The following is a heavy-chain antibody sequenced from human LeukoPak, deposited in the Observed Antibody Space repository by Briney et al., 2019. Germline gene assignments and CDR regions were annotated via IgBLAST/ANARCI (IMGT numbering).Heavy chain of an antibody. D-gene: IGHD1-26*01. J-gene: IGHJ4*02. V-gene: IGHV3-23*01. CDR1: GFTFSNYG. Sequence: GGSLRLSCAASGFTFSNYGMSWVRQAPGKGLEWVSTVRPSGGSTYYADSVKGRFTISRDNAKNSLYLQMNSLRAEDTAAYYCARGGAADYWGQGTLVTVSS. CDR3: ARGGAADY. CDR2: VRPSGGST.